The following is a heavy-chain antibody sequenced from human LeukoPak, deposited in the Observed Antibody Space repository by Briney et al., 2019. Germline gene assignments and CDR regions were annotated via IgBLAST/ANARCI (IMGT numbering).Heavy chain of an antibody. V-gene: IGHV3-21*01. CDR2: SGTRSGTK. Sequence: PGGSLRLSCAASGFTLSSLAMHWVRQAPGKGLEWVSSSGTRSGTKYYADSVMGRFTISRDSAMNSVSLQINSLRAEDTAVYYCRLQMTYGELSDPDFRGQGTLVTVSS. CDR1: GFTLSSLA. D-gene: IGHD3-16*02. CDR3: RLQMTYGELSDPDF. J-gene: IGHJ4*02.